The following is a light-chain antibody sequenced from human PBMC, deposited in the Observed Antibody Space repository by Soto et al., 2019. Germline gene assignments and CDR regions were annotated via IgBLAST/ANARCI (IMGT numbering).Light chain of an antibody. CDR3: LQDHDDSWT. CDR1: RDIGSA. CDR2: AAS. Sequence: ATQRTQSPSSLSASVGDRITITCRASRDIGSALSWYQQKPGKAPTLLIYAASNLQSGVPSRFRGSRSGTEFTLTVSSLPPEDFATYYCLQDHDDSWTFGQGTKVDIK. V-gene: IGKV1-6*01. J-gene: IGKJ1*01.